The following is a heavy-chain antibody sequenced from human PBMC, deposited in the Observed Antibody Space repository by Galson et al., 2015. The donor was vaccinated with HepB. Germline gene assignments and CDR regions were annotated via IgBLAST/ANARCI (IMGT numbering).Heavy chain of an antibody. CDR3: ARGSLATATFDY. CDR2: IYPGDSET. Sequence: QSGAEVKKPGDSLTISCNGSGYSFSSYWVAWVRQMPGEGLQWMGIIYPGDSETRYSPSFQGQVTISADKSISTAYLQWTSLKASDTAMYFCARGSLATATFDYWGQGTRITVSS. CDR1: GYSFSSYW. J-gene: IGHJ4*02. D-gene: IGHD2-21*02. V-gene: IGHV5-51*01.